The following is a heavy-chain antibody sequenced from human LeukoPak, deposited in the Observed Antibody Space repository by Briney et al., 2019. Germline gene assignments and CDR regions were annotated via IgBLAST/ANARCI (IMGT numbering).Heavy chain of an antibody. D-gene: IGHD6-6*01. V-gene: IGHV1-69*02. CDR1: GGTFSSYT. J-gene: IGHJ6*03. Sequence: GSSVKVSCKASGGTFSSYTISWVRQAPGQGLEWMGRIIPILGIANYAQKFQGRVTITADKSTSTAYMELSSLRSEDTAVYYCARVAQEYSSSSRYYYYMDVWGKGTTVTVSS. CDR2: IIPILGIA. CDR3: ARVAQEYSSSSRYYYYMDV.